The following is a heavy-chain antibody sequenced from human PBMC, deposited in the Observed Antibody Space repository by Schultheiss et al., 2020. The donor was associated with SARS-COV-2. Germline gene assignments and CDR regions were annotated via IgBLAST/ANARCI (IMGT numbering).Heavy chain of an antibody. D-gene: IGHD3-22*01. CDR1: GGSISSGDYY. V-gene: IGHV4-30-4*02. CDR3: ASNEYDSSGQALH. Sequence: SETLSLTCTVSGGSISSGDYYWSWIRQPPGKGLEWIGYIYYSGSTYYNPSLKSRVTISVDTSKNQFSLKLSSVTAADTAVYYCASNEYDSSGQALHWGQGTLVTVSS. CDR2: IYYSGST. J-gene: IGHJ4*02.